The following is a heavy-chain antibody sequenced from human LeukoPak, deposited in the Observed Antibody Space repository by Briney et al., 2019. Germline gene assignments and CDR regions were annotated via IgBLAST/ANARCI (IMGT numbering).Heavy chain of an antibody. J-gene: IGHJ6*04. V-gene: IGHV3-74*01. D-gene: IGHD4-11*01. CDR1: GFSFSDYW. CDR2: IKTDGSVT. Sequence: PGGSLRLSCAASGFSFSDYWMVWVRQAPGKGLVWVSNIKTDGSVTNYADSVKGRSTISRDNAKNTLYLQMNSLRAEDTAVYYCGRDNNYKVDVWGKGTTVTVPS. CDR3: GRDNNYKVDV.